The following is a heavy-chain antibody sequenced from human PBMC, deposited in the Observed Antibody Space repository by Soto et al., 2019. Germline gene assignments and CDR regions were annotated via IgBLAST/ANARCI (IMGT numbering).Heavy chain of an antibody. CDR1: GGTFSSYT. Sequence: QVQLVQSGAEVQKPGSSVKVSCKASGGTFSSYTISWVRQAPGQGLEWMGRIIPILGIANYAQKFQGRVTITADKSTSTAYMELSSLRSEDTAVYYCARDNTHYYYMDVWGKGTTVTVSS. CDR2: IIPILGIA. CDR3: ARDNTHYYYMDV. J-gene: IGHJ6*03. V-gene: IGHV1-69*08.